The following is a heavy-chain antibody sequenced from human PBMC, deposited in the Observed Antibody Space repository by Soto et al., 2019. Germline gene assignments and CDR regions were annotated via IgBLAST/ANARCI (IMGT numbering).Heavy chain of an antibody. CDR2: ITSKRYGGTT. D-gene: IGHD2-2*01. J-gene: IGHJ5*02. Sequence: EVQLVESGGGLVQPGRSLRLSCTGSGFTFGDYAMRWFRQAPGKGLEWVGFITSKRYGGTTEYAASVKGRFTISRDDSKSIAHLQMNSLETEDTAVYFCSRLPASIYSNSTFDPWGQGTLVIVSS. CDR3: SRLPASIYSNSTFDP. CDR1: GFTFGDYA. V-gene: IGHV3-49*03.